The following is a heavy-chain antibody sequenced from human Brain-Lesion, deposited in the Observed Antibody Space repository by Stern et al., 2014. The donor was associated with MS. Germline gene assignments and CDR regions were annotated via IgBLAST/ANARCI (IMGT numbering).Heavy chain of an antibody. CDR1: GFSLRTDGVG. CDR3: AHRRPHYASWDNGDFDY. J-gene: IGHJ4*02. CDR2: IYWDNDK. D-gene: IGHD3-3*01. V-gene: IGHV2-5*02. Sequence: QVTLKESGPALVPPTQTLTLTCTFSGFSLRTDGVGVGWVRQPPGQALESLALIYWDNDKRYSPSLRSRLTITKVTSRNQVVLTMTNMDPVDTATYYCAHRRPHYASWDNGDFDYWGQGALVTVSS.